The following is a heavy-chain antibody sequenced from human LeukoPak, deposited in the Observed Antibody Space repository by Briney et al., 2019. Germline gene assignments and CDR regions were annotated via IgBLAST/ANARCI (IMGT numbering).Heavy chain of an antibody. CDR1: VYLFSTYW. CDR3: ARSGTRGFDY. V-gene: IGHV5-51*01. J-gene: IGHJ4*02. CDR2: FYPGGSDT. D-gene: IGHD3-10*01. Sequence: GESLKISCKCSVYLFSTYWIAWVRQMPGKGLEWMGIFYPGGSDTRYSPSFQGQVTISADISINTAYLQWTSLKASDTAMYYCARSGTRGFDYWGQGTLVTVSP.